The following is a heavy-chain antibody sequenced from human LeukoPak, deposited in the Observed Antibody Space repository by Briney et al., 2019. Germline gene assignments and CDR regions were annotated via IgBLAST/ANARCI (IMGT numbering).Heavy chain of an antibody. CDR1: GYTFTSYG. CDR2: ISAYNGNT. V-gene: IGHV1-18*01. Sequence: GASVKVSCKASGYTFTSYGTSWGRQAPGQGLEWMGWISAYNGNTNYAQKLQGRVTMTTDTSTSTAYMELRSLRSDDTAVYYCARNGVGDTTAEYFQHWGQGTLVTVSS. CDR3: ARNGVGDTTAEYFQH. D-gene: IGHD2-8*01. J-gene: IGHJ1*01.